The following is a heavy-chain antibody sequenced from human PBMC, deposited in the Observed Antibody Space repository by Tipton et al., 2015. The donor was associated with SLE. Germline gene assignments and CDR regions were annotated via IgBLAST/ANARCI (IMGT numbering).Heavy chain of an antibody. J-gene: IGHJ4*02. D-gene: IGHD5-12*01. CDR2: ISYDGSNR. CDR3: AKEERSIVATMDY. V-gene: IGHV3-30*04. Sequence: QLVQSGGGVVQPGRSLRLSCAASGFTFSSYAMHWVRQAPGKGLEWVAVISYDGSNRYYADSVKGRFTISRDNAKNSLYLQMNSLRAEDTAVYYCAKEERSIVATMDYWGQGTLVTVSS. CDR1: GFTFSSYA.